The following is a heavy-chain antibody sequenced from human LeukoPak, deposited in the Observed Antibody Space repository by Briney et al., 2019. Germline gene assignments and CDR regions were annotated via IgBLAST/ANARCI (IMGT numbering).Heavy chain of an antibody. CDR3: ATDPYYYDSSSVDY. CDR2: ISGSGGTT. J-gene: IGHJ4*02. CDR1: GFTFSSYA. Sequence: GGSLRLSCAASGFTFSSYAMSWVRQAPGKGLQWVSTISGSGGTTYYADSVKGRFTISRDISRNTLYLQLNSLRAEDTAVYYCATDPYYYDSSSVDYWGQGTLATVSS. D-gene: IGHD3-22*01. V-gene: IGHV3-23*01.